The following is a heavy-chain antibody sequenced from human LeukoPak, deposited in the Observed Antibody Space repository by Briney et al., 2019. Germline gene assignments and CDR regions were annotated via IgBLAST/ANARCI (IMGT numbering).Heavy chain of an antibody. CDR2: IIPILGIA. Sequence: SVKVSCKASGGTFSSYAISWVQQAPGQGLEWMGRIIPILGIANYAQKFQGRVTITADKSTSTAYMELSSLRSEDTAVYYCARARIAAAATRYWGQGTLVTVSS. V-gene: IGHV1-69*04. J-gene: IGHJ4*02. CDR3: ARARIAAAATRY. D-gene: IGHD6-13*01. CDR1: GGTFSSYA.